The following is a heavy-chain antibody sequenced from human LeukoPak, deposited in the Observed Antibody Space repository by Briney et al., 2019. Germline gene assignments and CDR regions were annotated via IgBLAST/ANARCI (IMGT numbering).Heavy chain of an antibody. CDR1: GFTVSSNY. Sequence: GGSLRLSCAASGFTVSSNYMSWVRQAPGKGLEWVSVIYSGGSRYYADSVKGRFTISRDNSKNTLYLQMNSLRAEDTAEYYCASSLLPGIAVAGTSADYWGQGTLVTVSS. D-gene: IGHD6-19*01. V-gene: IGHV3-66*01. CDR3: ASSLLPGIAVAGTSADY. CDR2: IYSGGSR. J-gene: IGHJ4*02.